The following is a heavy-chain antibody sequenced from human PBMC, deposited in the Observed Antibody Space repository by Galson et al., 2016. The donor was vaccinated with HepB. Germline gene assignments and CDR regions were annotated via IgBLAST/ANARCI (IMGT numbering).Heavy chain of an antibody. J-gene: IGHJ4*02. V-gene: IGHV3-53*05. CDR1: GFIVSNNY. CDR3: ARRVDRRRDFDY. Sequence: SLRLSCAVSGFIVSNNYMIWVRQAPGKGLEWVSLIYSGGSTSYADSVKGRFTISKDNSKNMLYLHMNSLRTEDTALYFCARRVDRRRDFDYWGQGTLVTVSS. CDR2: IYSGGST.